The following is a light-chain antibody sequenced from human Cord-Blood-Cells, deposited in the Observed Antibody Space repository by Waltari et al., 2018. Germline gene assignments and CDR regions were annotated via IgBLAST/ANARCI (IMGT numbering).Light chain of an antibody. CDR1: QSVSSSY. V-gene: IGKV3-20*01. CDR2: GAS. J-gene: IGKJ1*01. CDR3: QQYGSSPT. Sequence: IVLTLSPGTLSLSQGERATLSCRASQSVSSSYLAWYQQKPGQAPRLLIYGASSRATGIPDRFSGSGSGTDFTLTISRLEPEDFAVYYCQQYGSSPTFGQGTKVEIK.